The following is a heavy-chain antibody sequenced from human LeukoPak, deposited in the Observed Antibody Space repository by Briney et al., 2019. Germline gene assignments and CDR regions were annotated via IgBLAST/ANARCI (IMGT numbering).Heavy chain of an antibody. V-gene: IGHV3-74*01. Sequence: PGGSLRLSCAASGFTFSNYWMHWVRQAPGKGLVWVSCIDSDGITRYADSVKGRFTISRDDAESTLYLQMNSLRAEDTAVYYCARGGHASVDYWGQGTLVTVSS. CDR1: GFTFSNYW. CDR3: ARGGHASVDY. D-gene: IGHD3-10*01. J-gene: IGHJ4*02. CDR2: IDSDGIT.